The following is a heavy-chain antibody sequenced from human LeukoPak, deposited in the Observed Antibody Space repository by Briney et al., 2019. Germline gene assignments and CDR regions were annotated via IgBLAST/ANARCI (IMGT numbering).Heavy chain of an antibody. Sequence: PSETLSLTCTVSGGSISSFFWSWIRQPAGKELEWIGRIYTSGSTNYNPSLKSRVTMSVDTSKKLFSLKLSSVTAADTAVYYCASEYYYDTSGYYSLAYWGQGTLVTVSS. D-gene: IGHD3-22*01. V-gene: IGHV4-4*07. J-gene: IGHJ4*02. CDR1: GGSISSFF. CDR3: ASEYYYDTSGYYSLAY. CDR2: IYTSGST.